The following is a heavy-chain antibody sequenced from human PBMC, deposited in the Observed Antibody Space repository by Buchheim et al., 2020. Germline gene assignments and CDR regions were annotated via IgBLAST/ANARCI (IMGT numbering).Heavy chain of an antibody. Sequence: VQLVESGGGLVKPGGSLRLSCAASGFTFSSYSMNWVRQAPGKGLEWIGSIYYGGSTYYNPSLKSRVTISVDTSKHQFSLKLSSVTAADTAVYYCARQITMVRGLTVQDYHYMDVWGKGTT. V-gene: IGHV4-59*05. CDR2: IYYGGST. D-gene: IGHD3-10*01. J-gene: IGHJ6*03. CDR3: ARQITMVRGLTVQDYHYMDV. CDR1: GFTFSSYSMN.